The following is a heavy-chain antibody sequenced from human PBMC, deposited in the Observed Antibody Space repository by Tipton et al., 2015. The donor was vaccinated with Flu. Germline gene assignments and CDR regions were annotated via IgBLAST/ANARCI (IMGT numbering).Heavy chain of an antibody. D-gene: IGHD6-13*01. CDR1: GGSINNYF. V-gene: IGHV4-4*07. CDR2: IYSTGEV. CDR3: ARGLRGGTAAGGYENWFDP. J-gene: IGHJ5*02. Sequence: TLSLTCTVSGGSINNYFWTWMRQSAGKGLEWIGRIYSTGEVGYNPSLKSRVTMSVDTSKNQFSLELSSVTAADTAVYFCARGLRGGTAAGGYENWFDPWGQGSLVIASS.